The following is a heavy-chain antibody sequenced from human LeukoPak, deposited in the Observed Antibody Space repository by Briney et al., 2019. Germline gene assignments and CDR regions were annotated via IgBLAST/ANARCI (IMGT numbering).Heavy chain of an antibody. CDR2: IYSGGST. V-gene: IGHV3-53*01. CDR1: GFTVSSNY. D-gene: IGHD3-10*01. J-gene: IGHJ5*02. CDR3: ARDALGGLRGVIIKTSNWFDP. Sequence: GGSLRLSCAASGFTVSSNYMNWVRQAPGKGLEWVSVIYSGGSTYYADSVKGRFTISRDNSKNTLYLQMNSLRAEDTAVYYCARDALGGLRGVIIKTSNWFDPWGQGTLVTVSS.